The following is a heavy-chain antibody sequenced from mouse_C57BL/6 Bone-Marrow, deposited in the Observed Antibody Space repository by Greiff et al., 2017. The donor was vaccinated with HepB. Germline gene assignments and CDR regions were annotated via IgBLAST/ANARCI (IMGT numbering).Heavy chain of an antibody. CDR3: ARRSPYYYGSSYGY. V-gene: IGHV1-63*01. Sequence: VKLVESGAELVRPGTSVKMSCKASGYTFTNYWIGWAKQSPGHGLEWIGDIYPGGGYTNYNEKFKGKATLTADKSSSTAYMQFSSLTSEDSAIYYCARRSPYYYGSSYGYWGQGTTLTVSS. CDR2: IYPGGGYT. J-gene: IGHJ2*01. D-gene: IGHD1-1*01. CDR1: GYTFTNYW.